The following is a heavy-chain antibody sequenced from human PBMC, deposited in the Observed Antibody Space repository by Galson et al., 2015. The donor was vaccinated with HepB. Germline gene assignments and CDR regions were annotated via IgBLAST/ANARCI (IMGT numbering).Heavy chain of an antibody. CDR1: GSSFSSYY. V-gene: IGHV3-7*01. CDR3: ARHSISYRNFDL. CDR2: VRQDGSEK. J-gene: IGHJ2*01. Sequence: SLRLSCAASGSSFSSYYMSWVRQAPGKGLEWVAGVRQDGSEKSYVDSVRGRFAIWRDNAKNSLYLQLNNLRVEDTALYFCARHSISYRNFDLWGRGALVTVSS. D-gene: IGHD2/OR15-2a*01.